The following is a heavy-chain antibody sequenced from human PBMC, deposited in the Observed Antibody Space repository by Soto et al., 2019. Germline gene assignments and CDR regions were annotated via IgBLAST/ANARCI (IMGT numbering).Heavy chain of an antibody. D-gene: IGHD3-10*01. CDR2: MNPGSGNT. V-gene: IGHV1-8*01. J-gene: IGHJ5*02. CDR3: ARMAASGSLNWFDP. CDR1: GYTFTNYE. Sequence: ASVKVSCTASGYTFTNYEINWVRQAIGQGLEWMGWMNPGSGNTGYAHKFQGRVTMTRNISISTAYMELSRLGSDDTAIYYCARMAASGSLNWFDPWGQGTLVTVSS.